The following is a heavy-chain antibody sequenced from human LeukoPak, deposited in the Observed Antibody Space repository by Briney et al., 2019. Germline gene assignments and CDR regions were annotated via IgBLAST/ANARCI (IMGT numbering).Heavy chain of an antibody. CDR3: ARGIRDSSGGDAFDI. Sequence: PGGSLRLSCAASGFTFSSYAMHWVRQAPGKGLEWVAVISYDGSNKYYADSVKGRFTISRDNSKNTLYLQMNSLRAEDTAVYYCARGIRDSSGGDAFDIWGQGTMVTVSS. V-gene: IGHV3-30-3*01. J-gene: IGHJ3*02. CDR1: GFTFSSYA. D-gene: IGHD3-22*01. CDR2: ISYDGSNK.